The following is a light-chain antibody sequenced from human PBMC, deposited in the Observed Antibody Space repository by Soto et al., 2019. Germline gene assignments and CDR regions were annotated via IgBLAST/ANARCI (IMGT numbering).Light chain of an antibody. CDR2: AAS. CDR1: QSISSY. CDR3: QQSYSTLYT. Sequence: DIHMTQSPSSLSASVGDRVTITCRASQSISSYLNWYQQKPGNAPKVLIYAASTLQRGVPSRFSGSGSGTDFSLTISSLQPEDFATYYCQQSYSTLYTFGPGTKLEIK. V-gene: IGKV1-39*01. J-gene: IGKJ2*01.